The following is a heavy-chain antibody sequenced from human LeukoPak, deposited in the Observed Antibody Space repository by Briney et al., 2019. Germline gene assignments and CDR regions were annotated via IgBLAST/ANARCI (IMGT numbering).Heavy chain of an antibody. V-gene: IGHV3-48*04. J-gene: IGHJ4*02. D-gene: IGHD6-19*01. CDR3: TRVIVAVPGYFDYFDF. Sequence: GGSLRLSCAASGFTFSSYSMNWVRQAPGKGLEWVSYISSSSSTIYYADSVKGRFTISRDNAKNSLYLQMNSLRAEDTAVYYCTRVIVAVPGYFDYFDFWGQGVLVTVSS. CDR2: ISSSSSTI. CDR1: GFTFSSYS.